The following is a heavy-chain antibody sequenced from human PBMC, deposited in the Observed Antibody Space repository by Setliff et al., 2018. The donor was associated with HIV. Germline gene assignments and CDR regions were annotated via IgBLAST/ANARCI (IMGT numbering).Heavy chain of an antibody. D-gene: IGHD3-22*01. Sequence: GASVKVSCKASGYTFTSYYMHWVRQAPGQGLEWMGIINPSDGSTSYAQKFQGRVTMTRDTSTSTVYMELSSLRSEDTALYYCAKDDRYYYDTSDSPSNWFDPWGQGSLVTVSS. J-gene: IGHJ5*02. CDR1: GYTFTSYY. CDR3: AKDDRYYYDTSDSPSNWFDP. CDR2: INPSDGST. V-gene: IGHV1-46*01.